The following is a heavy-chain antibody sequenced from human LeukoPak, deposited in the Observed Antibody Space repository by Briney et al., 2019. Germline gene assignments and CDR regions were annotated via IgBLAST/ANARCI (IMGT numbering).Heavy chain of an antibody. CDR2: ISAYNGNT. J-gene: IGHJ6*03. Sequence: ASVKVSCKASGYTFTSYGISWVRQAPGQGLVWMGWISAYNGNTNYAQKLQGRVTMTTDTSTSTAYMELRSLRSDDTAVYYCARLMTTAEFGYYYYYMDVWGKGTTVTVSS. CDR1: GYTFTSYG. V-gene: IGHV1-18*01. CDR3: ARLMTTAEFGYYYYYMDV. D-gene: IGHD3-16*01.